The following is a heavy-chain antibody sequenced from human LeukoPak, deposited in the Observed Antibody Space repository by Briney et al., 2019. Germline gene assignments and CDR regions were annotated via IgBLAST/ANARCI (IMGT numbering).Heavy chain of an antibody. Sequence: SETLSLTCTVSGGSISSYYWSWIRQPPGKGLEWIGYISYSGSTNYNPSLKSRVTISVDTSKNQFSLMLTSVTAADTAVYYCARHSICFDPWGQGTLVTVSS. CDR3: ARHSICFDP. J-gene: IGHJ5*02. CDR1: GGSISSYY. CDR2: ISYSGST. V-gene: IGHV4-59*08.